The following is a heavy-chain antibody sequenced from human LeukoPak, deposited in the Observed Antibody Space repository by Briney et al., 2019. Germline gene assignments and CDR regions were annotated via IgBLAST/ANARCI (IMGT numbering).Heavy chain of an antibody. CDR3: ARTASVAGTEYYFDY. Sequence: GASVKVSCKASGGTFSSYAISWVRQAPGQGLEWMGRIIPILGIANYAQKFQGRVTITADKSTSTAYMELSSLRSEDTAVYYCARTASVAGTEYYFDYWVQGTLVTVSS. D-gene: IGHD6-19*01. V-gene: IGHV1-69*04. J-gene: IGHJ4*02. CDR2: IIPILGIA. CDR1: GGTFSSYA.